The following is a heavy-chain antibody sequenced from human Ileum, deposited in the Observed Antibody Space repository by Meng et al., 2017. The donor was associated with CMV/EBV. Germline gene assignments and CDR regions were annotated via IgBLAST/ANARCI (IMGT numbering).Heavy chain of an antibody. CDR1: GGSISSGGSY. V-gene: IGHV4-31*02. J-gene: IGHJ4*02. D-gene: IGHD3-22*01. Sequence: GGSISSGGSYWSWIRQHPGKGLEWIGYIYYSGSTYYNPSLKSRVTISVDTSKNQFSLKLSSVTAADTAVYYCARAVYYYDTGVYFDYWGQGTLVTVSS. CDR3: ARAVYYYDTGVYFDY. CDR2: IYYSGST.